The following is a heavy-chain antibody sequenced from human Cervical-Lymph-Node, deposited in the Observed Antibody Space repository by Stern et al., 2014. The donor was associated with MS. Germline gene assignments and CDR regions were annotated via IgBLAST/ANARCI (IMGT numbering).Heavy chain of an antibody. CDR3: ARSDDSSSWYSGGAY. Sequence: EVQLVESGGGLAKPGGSLRLSCAASGFDFSKFTMNWLRQAPGKGLEWVSSITTSGSYKHYADSVKGRYIVSRDNANNSMHLQMNTLRGEDTAIYYCARSDDSSSWYSGGAYCGQGSLFTVSS. CDR1: GFDFSKFT. J-gene: IGHJ1*01. V-gene: IGHV3-21*01. CDR2: ITTSGSYK. D-gene: IGHD6-13*01.